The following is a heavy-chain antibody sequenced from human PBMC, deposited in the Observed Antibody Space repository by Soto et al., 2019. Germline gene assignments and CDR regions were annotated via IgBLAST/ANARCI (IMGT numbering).Heavy chain of an antibody. J-gene: IGHJ6*02. CDR1: GFTFDDYA. Sequence: EVQLVESGGGLVQPGRSLRLSCAASGFTFDDYAMHWVRQAPGKGLEWVSGISWNSGSIGYADSVKGRFTISRDNAKNSLYLQMNRLRAEDTALYYCAKDIWVGRYGMDVWGQGTTVTVSS. CDR3: AKDIWVGRYGMDV. D-gene: IGHD3-10*01. V-gene: IGHV3-9*01. CDR2: ISWNSGSI.